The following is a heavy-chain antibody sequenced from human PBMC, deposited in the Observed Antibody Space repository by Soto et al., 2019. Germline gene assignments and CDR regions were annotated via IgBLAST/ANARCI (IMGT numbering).Heavy chain of an antibody. D-gene: IGHD3-9*01. CDR1: GFTFNNYA. V-gene: IGHV3-23*01. CDR3: AKVDWENEVNYCDF. CDR2: MLGPATTT. J-gene: IGHJ4*02. Sequence: EVQLLESGGGLVQPGGSLRLSCAASGFTFNNYAMSLVRQAPGKGLEWVSAMLGPATTTYYADSVKGRFTISRVNSKNPLNLQMTSRRSEDTALYSCAKVDWENEVNYCDFWGQGTVVTVSS.